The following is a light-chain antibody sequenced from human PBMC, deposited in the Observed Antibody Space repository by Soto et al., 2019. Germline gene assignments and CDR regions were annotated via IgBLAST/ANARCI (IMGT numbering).Light chain of an antibody. CDR1: QSVSSN. CDR3: QQYNNWPPLT. V-gene: IGKV3-15*01. J-gene: IGKJ4*01. Sequence: EIVFTQSPCILSLSPGERATLSCRASQSVSSNLAWYQQKPGQAPRLLIYGASTRATGIPARFSGSGSGTEFTLTISSLQSEDFAVYYCQQYNNWPPLTFGGGTKVDIK. CDR2: GAS.